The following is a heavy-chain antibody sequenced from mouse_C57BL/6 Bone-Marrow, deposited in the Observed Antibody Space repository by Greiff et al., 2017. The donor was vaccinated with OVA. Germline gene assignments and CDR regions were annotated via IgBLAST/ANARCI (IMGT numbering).Heavy chain of an antibody. CDR3: ERHMGCDYFAY. V-gene: IGHV5-6*01. CDR1: GFTFSSYG. CDR2: ISSGGSYI. D-gene: IGHD1-1*02. J-gene: IGHJ2*01. Sequence: DVQLVESGGDLVKPGGSLKLSCAASGFTFSSYGMSWVRQTPDKRLEWVATISSGGSYIYYPDSVKGRFTISRDNAKNTLYLQMSSLKSEDTAMYSSERHMGCDYFAYWGQGTTLTVSS.